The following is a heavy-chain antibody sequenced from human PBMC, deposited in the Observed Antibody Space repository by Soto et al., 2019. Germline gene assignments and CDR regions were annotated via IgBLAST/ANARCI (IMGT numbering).Heavy chain of an antibody. CDR2: ISYDGSNK. CDR1: VFTFSSYG. D-gene: IGHD1-26*01. J-gene: IGHJ4*02. V-gene: IGHV3-30*18. CDR3: ANPGGTELGGIDLSYY. Sequence: QVQLVESGGGVVQPGRSLRLSCAASVFTFSSYGMHWVRQAPGKGLEWVAVISYDGSNKYYADSVKVRFTISRDNSKNTLYLQMTSLRAEDTAVYYCANPGGTELGGIDLSYYWGQGTLVTVSS.